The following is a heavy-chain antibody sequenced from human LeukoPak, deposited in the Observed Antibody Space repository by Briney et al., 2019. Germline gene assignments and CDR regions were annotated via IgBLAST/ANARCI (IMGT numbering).Heavy chain of an antibody. CDR1: GFTFDDYA. CDR3: AKDRYYYYGSGSDYYYYYGMDV. J-gene: IGHJ6*02. V-gene: IGHV3-43D*03. Sequence: GGSLRLSCAASGFTFDDYAMHWVRQAPGKGLEWVSLISWDGGSTYYADSVKGRFTISRDNSKNTLYLQMNSLRAEDTAVYYCAKDRYYYYGSGSDYYYYYGMDVWGQGTTVTVSS. D-gene: IGHD3-10*01. CDR2: ISWDGGST.